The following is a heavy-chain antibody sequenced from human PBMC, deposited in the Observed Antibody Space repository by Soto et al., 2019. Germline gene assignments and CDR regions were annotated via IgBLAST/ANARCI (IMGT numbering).Heavy chain of an antibody. V-gene: IGHV2-26*01. CDR3: ARRRLAVAVSPWFDP. Sequence: QVTLKESGPVLVKPTETLTLRCTVSGLSITDSEMGVSWIRQPPGQPLEWLAHIDSSGEKSYRTFLKSRLAISKDTSKSQIAPTMTNMEPADTATYFCARRRLAVAVSPWFDPWGQGIPVTVSS. CDR2: IDSSGEK. CDR1: GLSITDSEMG. D-gene: IGHD6-19*01. J-gene: IGHJ5*02.